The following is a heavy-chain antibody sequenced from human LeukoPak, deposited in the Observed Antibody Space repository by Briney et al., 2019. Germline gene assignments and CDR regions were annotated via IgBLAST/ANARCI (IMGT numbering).Heavy chain of an antibody. CDR2: IYYSGST. J-gene: IGHJ3*02. CDR1: GGSISSSTYY. D-gene: IGHD3-3*01. V-gene: IGHV4-39*07. Sequence: KPSEALSLTCTVSGGSISSSTYYWGWIRQPPGKGLEWIGSIYYSGSTYYNPSLKSRVTISVDTSKNQFSLKLSSVTAADTAVYYCAREGHYDFWSNAFDIWGQGTMVTVSS. CDR3: AREGHYDFWSNAFDI.